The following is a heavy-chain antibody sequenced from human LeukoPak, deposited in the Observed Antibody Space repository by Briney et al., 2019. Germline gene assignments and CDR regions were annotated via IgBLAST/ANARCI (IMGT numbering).Heavy chain of an antibody. D-gene: IGHD1-1*01. J-gene: IGHJ4*02. Sequence: PSQTLSLTCTVSGGSISSGDYYWSWIRQPPGKGLEWIGYIYYSGSTYYNPSLKSRLTISVDTSKNQFSLKLSSVTAADTAVYYCARVKYTTRPFDYWSQGTLVTVSS. CDR1: GGSISSGDYY. CDR2: IYYSGST. V-gene: IGHV4-30-4*08. CDR3: ARVKYTTRPFDY.